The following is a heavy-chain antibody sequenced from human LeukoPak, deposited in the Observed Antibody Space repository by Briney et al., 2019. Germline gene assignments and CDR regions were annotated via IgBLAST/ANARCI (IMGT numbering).Heavy chain of an antibody. J-gene: IGHJ5*02. CDR2: ISAYNGNT. D-gene: IGHD6-13*01. CDR3: ARDFEPGAAAGSINWFDP. V-gene: IGHV1-18*01. CDR1: GYTLTSYG. Sequence: ASVKVSCKASGYTLTSYGISWVRQAPGQGLEWMGWISAYNGNTNYAQKLQGRVTMTTDTSTSTAYMELRSLRSDDTAVYYCARDFEPGAAAGSINWFDPWGQGTLVTVSS.